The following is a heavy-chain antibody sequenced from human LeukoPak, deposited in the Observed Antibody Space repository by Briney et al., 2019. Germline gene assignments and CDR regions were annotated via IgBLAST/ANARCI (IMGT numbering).Heavy chain of an antibody. CDR1: GFTFTSSA. CDR3: AAGMKYCSGGSCYDAFDI. V-gene: IGHV1-58*02. J-gene: IGHJ3*02. CDR2: IVVGSGNT. D-gene: IGHD2-15*01. Sequence: SVKVSCKASGFTFTSSAMQWVRQARGQRLEWIGWIVVGSGNTNYAQKFQERVTITRDTSTSTAYMELSSLRSEDTAVYYCAAGMKYCSGGSCYDAFDIWGQGTMVTVSS.